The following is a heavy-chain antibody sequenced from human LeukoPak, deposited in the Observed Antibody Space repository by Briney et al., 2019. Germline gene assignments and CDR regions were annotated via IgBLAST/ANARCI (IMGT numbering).Heavy chain of an antibody. CDR1: GGSISSYY. V-gene: IGHV4-59*08. Sequence: SETLSLTCTVSGGSISSYYWSWIRQPPGKGLEWIGYIYYSGSTNYNPSLKSRVTISVDTSKNQFSLKLSSVTAADTAVYYCARRVVVAGPLDYWGQGTLVTVSS. J-gene: IGHJ4*02. CDR2: IYYSGST. CDR3: ARRVVVAGPLDY. D-gene: IGHD6-19*01.